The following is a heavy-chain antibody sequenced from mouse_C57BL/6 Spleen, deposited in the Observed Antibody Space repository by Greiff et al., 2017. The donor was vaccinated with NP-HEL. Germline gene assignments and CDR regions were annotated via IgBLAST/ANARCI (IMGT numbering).Heavy chain of an antibody. J-gene: IGHJ3*01. D-gene: IGHD1-1*01. CDR2: INPNNGGT. V-gene: IGHV1-18*01. Sequence: EVKLVESGPELVKPGASVKIPCKASGYTFTDYNMDWVKQSHGKSLEWIGDINPNNGGTIYNQKFKGKATLTVDKSSSTAYMELRSLTSEDTAVYYCARSYYYGSSYGPWFAYWGQGTLVTVSA. CDR3: ARSYYYGSSYGPWFAY. CDR1: GYTFTDYN.